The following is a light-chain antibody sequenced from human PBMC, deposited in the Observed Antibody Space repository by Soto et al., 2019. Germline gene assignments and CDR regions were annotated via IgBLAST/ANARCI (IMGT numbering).Light chain of an antibody. Sequence: EIVLTQSPGTLSLYPGERATLSCRASQSISNNSLTWSQQKPGQAPRLLLYGASNRATGSPDRFSGSGSGTDFTLTINRLEPEEFAVYDCQQYGSSLLTFGPGTKVDI. V-gene: IGKV3-20*01. CDR1: QSISNNS. J-gene: IGKJ3*01. CDR2: GAS. CDR3: QQYGSSLLT.